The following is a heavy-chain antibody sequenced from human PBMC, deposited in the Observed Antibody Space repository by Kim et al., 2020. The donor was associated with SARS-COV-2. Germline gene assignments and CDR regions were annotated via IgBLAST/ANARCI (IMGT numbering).Heavy chain of an antibody. J-gene: IGHJ6*02. CDR2: IYTSGST. V-gene: IGHV4-61*02. CDR1: GGSISSGSYY. Sequence: SETLSLTCTVSGGSISSGSYYWSWIRQPAGKGLEWIGRIYTSGSTNYNPSLKSRVTISVDTSKNQFSLKLSSVTAADTAVYYCARKQRSTWLRFGYYYYGMDVSGQGTTVTVSS. CDR3: ARKQRSTWLRFGYYYYGMDV. D-gene: IGHD5-12*01.